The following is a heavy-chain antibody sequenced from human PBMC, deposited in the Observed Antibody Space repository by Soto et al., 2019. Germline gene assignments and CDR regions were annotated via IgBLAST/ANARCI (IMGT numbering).Heavy chain of an antibody. CDR3: AREGAAPYYYYGMDV. V-gene: IGHV4-31*03. Sequence: QVQLQESGPGLVKPSQTLSLPCTVSGGSISSGGYFWSWIRQHPGKGLEWIGFIYYSGSTYYNPSLKSRVTISVDTSKNQFSRKLSSVTAADTAVYYCAREGAAPYYYYGMDVWGQGTTVTVSS. CDR1: GGSISSGGYF. D-gene: IGHD6-6*01. CDR2: IYYSGST. J-gene: IGHJ6*02.